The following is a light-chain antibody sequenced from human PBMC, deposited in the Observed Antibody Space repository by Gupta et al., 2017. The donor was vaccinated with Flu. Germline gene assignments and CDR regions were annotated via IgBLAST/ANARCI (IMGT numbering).Light chain of an antibody. CDR3: QQDHRSPFT. CDR1: QSVSSSY. CDR2: DAS. J-gene: IGKJ3*01. V-gene: IGKV3-20*01. Sequence: GTLLLSPGERATRSCRARQSVSSSYLAWYQQKPGQAPRLLIYDASSRATGVPDRFSGSGSGTDFTLTISRLEPEDFAVYYCQQDHRSPFTFGHGTIVDTK.